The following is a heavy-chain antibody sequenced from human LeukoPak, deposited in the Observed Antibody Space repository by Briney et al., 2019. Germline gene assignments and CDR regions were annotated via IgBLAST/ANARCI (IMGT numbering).Heavy chain of an antibody. V-gene: IGHV3-23*01. Sequence: PGGSLRLSCAASGFTFSSYAMSWVRQAPGKGLEWVSAISGSGGSTYYADSVKGRFTISRDNSKNTLYLQMNSLRAEDTAVYYCAKDLLHSGWYKAGLMGYYYYGMDVWGQGTTVTVSS. D-gene: IGHD6-19*01. CDR2: ISGSGGST. J-gene: IGHJ6*02. CDR1: GFTFSSYA. CDR3: AKDLLHSGWYKAGLMGYYYYGMDV.